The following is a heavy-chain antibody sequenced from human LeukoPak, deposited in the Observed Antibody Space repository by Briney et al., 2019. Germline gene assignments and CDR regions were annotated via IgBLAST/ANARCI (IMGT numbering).Heavy chain of an antibody. CDR1: GFTVSSNY. D-gene: IGHD3-22*01. J-gene: IGHJ4*02. CDR3: AKIGSDDSSGYYYDYFDY. V-gene: IGHV3-66*01. CDR2: IYSGGST. Sequence: GGSLRLSCAASGFTVSSNYMSWVRQAPGKGLEWVSVIYSGGSTYYADSVKGRFTISRDNSKNTLYLQMNSLRAEDTAVYYCAKIGSDDSSGYYYDYFDYWGQGALVTVSS.